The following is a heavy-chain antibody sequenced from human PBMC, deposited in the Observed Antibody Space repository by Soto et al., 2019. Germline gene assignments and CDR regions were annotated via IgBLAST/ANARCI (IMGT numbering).Heavy chain of an antibody. V-gene: IGHV1-18*01. Sequence: QVQLVQSGAEVKKPGASVKVSCKAPGYTFTSYGISWVRQAPGQGLEWMGWISAYNGNTNYAQKLQGRVTMTTDTSTSTAYMELRSLRSDETAVYYCESSLLVGYGLEGESDWGQGTLVTVSS. J-gene: IGHJ4*02. CDR1: GYTFTSYG. CDR3: ESSLLVGYGLEGESD. D-gene: IGHD5-18*01. CDR2: ISAYNGNT.